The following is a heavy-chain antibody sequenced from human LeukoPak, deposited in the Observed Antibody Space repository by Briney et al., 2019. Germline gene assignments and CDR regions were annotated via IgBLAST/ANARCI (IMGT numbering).Heavy chain of an antibody. J-gene: IGHJ4*02. V-gene: IGHV3-30*03. Sequence: GGSLRLSCAASGFTFSSYGMHWVRQAPGKGLEWVAVISYDGSNKYYADSVKGRFTISRDNSKNTLYLQMNSLRAEDTAVYYCVQGQWTPYSNKLYYFDYWGQGTLVTASS. CDR1: GFTFSSYG. CDR3: VQGQWTPYSNKLYYFDY. CDR2: ISYDGSNK. D-gene: IGHD6-13*01.